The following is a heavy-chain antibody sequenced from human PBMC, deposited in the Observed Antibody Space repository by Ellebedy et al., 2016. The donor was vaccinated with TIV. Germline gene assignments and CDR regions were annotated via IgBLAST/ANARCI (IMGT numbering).Heavy chain of an antibody. D-gene: IGHD4-17*01. Sequence: MPSETLSLTCTVSGGSISSGGYYWSWIRQHPGKGLEWIGYIYYSGSTYYNPSLKSRVTISVDTSKNQFSLKLSSVTAADTAVYYCARRQAYGDYEYALDIWGQGTKVTVSS. J-gene: IGHJ3*02. V-gene: IGHV4-31*03. CDR1: GGSISSGGYY. CDR3: ARRQAYGDYEYALDI. CDR2: IYYSGST.